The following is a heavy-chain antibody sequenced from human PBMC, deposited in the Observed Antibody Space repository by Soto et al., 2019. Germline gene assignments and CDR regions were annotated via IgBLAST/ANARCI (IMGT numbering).Heavy chain of an antibody. CDR2: INAGNGNT. D-gene: IGHD3-16*02. J-gene: IGHJ3*02. CDR3: AGDRVITFGGVIVTPDAFDI. Sequence: SVKASWEDPGYTFNSYSMHWVHQDNEQRLEWMGWINAGNGNTKYSQKFQGRVTITRDTSASTAYMELSSLRSEDTAVYYCAGDRVITFGGVIVTPDAFDIWGQGTMVTVS. V-gene: IGHV1-3*01. CDR1: GYTFNSYS.